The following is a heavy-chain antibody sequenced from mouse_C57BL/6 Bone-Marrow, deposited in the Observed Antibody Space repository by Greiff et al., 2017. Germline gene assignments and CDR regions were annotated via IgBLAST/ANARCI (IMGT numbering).Heavy chain of an antibody. Sequence: EVQLQESGGGLVQPGGSLSLSCAASGFTFTDYYMSWVRQPPGQALEWLGFIRNKANGYTIEYSASVKGRFTISRDNYQSILYLQMYALRAEDSATYYCGSRYDGSSYDYFDYWGQGTTLTVSS. D-gene: IGHD1-1*01. CDR1: GFTFTDYY. CDR3: GSRYDGSSYDYFDY. V-gene: IGHV7-3*01. CDR2: IRNKANGYTI. J-gene: IGHJ2*01.